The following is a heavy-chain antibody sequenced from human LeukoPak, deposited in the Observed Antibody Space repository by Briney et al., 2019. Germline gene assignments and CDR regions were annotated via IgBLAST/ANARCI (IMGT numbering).Heavy chain of an antibody. CDR2: VSGNGGIT. CDR1: GFTFSSYA. Sequence: GGSLRLSCAASGFTFSSYAMSWVRQAPGKGLEWVSTVSGNGGITYYADSMKGRFTISRDNSKNTLFLQMNSLRGEDTAVYYCAKDPVYGSGQSHPSDYWGQGTLVTVSS. D-gene: IGHD3-3*01. CDR3: AKDPVYGSGQSHPSDY. V-gene: IGHV3-23*01. J-gene: IGHJ4*02.